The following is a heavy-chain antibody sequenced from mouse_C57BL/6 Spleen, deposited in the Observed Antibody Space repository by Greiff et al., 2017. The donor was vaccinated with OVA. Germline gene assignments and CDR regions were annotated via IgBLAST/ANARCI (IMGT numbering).Heavy chain of an antibody. D-gene: IGHD2-4*01. CDR2: IYPGSGST. J-gene: IGHJ3*01. Sequence: QVQLKQPGAELVKPGASVKMSCKASGYTFTSYWITWVKQRPGQGLEWIGDIYPGSGSTNYNEKFKSKATLTVDTSSSTAYMQLSSLTSEDSAVYYCARKGMGDYDDGFAYWGQGTLVTVSA. CDR3: ARKGMGDYDDGFAY. V-gene: IGHV1-55*01. CDR1: GYTFTSYW.